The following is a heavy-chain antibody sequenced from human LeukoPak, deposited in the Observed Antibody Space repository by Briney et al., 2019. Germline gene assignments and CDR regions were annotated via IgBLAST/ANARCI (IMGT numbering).Heavy chain of an antibody. CDR2: IYYSGST. CDR1: GGSISSYY. D-gene: IGHD6-13*01. CDR3: ARVARSWYGVCMDV. J-gene: IGHJ6*02. Sequence: ASETLSLTCFVSGGSISSYYWSWIRQPPGKGLEWIGYIYYSGSTNYNPSLKSRVTISVDTSKNQFSLKLSSVTAADTAVYYCARVARSWYGVCMDVWGQGTTVTVSS. V-gene: IGHV4-59*01.